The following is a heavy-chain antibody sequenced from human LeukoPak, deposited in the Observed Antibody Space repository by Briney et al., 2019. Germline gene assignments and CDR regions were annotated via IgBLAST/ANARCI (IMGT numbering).Heavy chain of an antibody. V-gene: IGHV4-59*08. CDR1: GGSISTYY. Sequence: PSETLSLTCTVSGGSISTYYWSWIRQTPAKGMEWIGYIHHSGSTTYNPSLKSRVTISIDTYKNQFSLNLSSVTAADKAVYYCARQSRYSDGSSYFSDDYWGQGTLVTVSS. CDR3: ARQSRYSDGSSYFSDDY. D-gene: IGHD3-22*01. CDR2: IHHSGST. J-gene: IGHJ4*02.